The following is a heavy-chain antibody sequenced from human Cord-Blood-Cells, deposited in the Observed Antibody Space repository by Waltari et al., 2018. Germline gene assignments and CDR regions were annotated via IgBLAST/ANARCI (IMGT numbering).Heavy chain of an antibody. Sequence: QVQLQQWGAGLLKPSETLSLTCAVYGGSFSGYYWSWIRQPPGKGRGWIGEINHSGSTNYNPSLKSRVTISVDTSKNQFSLKLSSVTAADTAVYYCARGGPDIVVVPAAVPVNWFDPWGQGTLVTVSS. V-gene: IGHV4-34*01. CDR1: GGSFSGYY. CDR3: ARGGPDIVVVPAAVPVNWFDP. D-gene: IGHD2-2*01. J-gene: IGHJ5*02. CDR2: INHSGST.